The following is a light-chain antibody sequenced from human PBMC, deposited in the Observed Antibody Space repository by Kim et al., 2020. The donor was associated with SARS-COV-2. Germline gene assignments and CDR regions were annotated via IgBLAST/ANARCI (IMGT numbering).Light chain of an antibody. CDR2: DAS. V-gene: IGKV3-11*01. CDR1: QSVARY. Sequence: SLSPGERATLSCRASQSVARYLALFQQKPGQAPRLLIYDASSRATGIPARFSGSGSGTDYTLTISSLEPEDSAVYYCQQRSLGVTFGGGTKVDIK. J-gene: IGKJ4*01. CDR3: QQRSLGVT.